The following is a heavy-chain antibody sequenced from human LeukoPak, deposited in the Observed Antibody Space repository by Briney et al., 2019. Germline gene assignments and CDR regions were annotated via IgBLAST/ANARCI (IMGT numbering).Heavy chain of an antibody. CDR3: ASSGYCSSTSCRTFDY. CDR1: GGTFSSYA. J-gene: IGHJ4*02. Sequence: ASVTVSCKASGGTFSSYAISWVRQAPGQGLEWMGGIIPIFGTANYAQKFQGRVMITADKSTSTAYMELSSLRSEDTAVYYCASSGYCSSTSCRTFDYWGQGTLVTVSS. V-gene: IGHV1-69*06. D-gene: IGHD2-2*01. CDR2: IIPIFGTA.